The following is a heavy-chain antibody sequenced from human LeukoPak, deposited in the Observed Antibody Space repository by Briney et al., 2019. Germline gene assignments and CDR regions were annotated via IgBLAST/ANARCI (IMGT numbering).Heavy chain of an antibody. D-gene: IGHD5-24*01. J-gene: IGHJ4*02. CDR1: RFTFSNYW. CDR2: INKDGGEK. V-gene: IGHV3-7*01. CDR3: ARDMGWQQFDQ. Sequence: GGSLRLSCVASRFTFSNYWMTWVRQAPGKGLERVANINKDGGEKYYMESVKGRFTISRDNAKNSLYLQMNSLTVEDTAVYYCARDMGWQQFDQWGQGTLVTVSS.